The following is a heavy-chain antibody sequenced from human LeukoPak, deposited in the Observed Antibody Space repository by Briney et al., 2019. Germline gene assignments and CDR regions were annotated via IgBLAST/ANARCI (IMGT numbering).Heavy chain of an antibody. CDR2: ISYDGDNE. J-gene: IGHJ4*02. V-gene: IGHV3-30-3*01. CDR1: GFTFNNYA. CDR3: AKGKYYYGSGSYYYFDY. D-gene: IGHD3-10*01. Sequence: GGSLRLSCAASGFTFNNYAMHWVRQAPGKGLEWVAAISYDGDNEYYAHSVKGRFTISRDNSKETVYLQMNSLRAEDTAVYYCAKGKYYYGSGSYYYFDYWGQGTLVTVSS.